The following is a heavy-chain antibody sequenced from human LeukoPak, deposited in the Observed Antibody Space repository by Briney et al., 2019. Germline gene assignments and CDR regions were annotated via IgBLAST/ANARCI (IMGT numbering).Heavy chain of an antibody. V-gene: IGHV1-24*01. CDR1: GHTLSDLS. CDR2: IDPEEGEA. J-gene: IGHJ4*02. Sequence: GASVKVSCKVSGHTLSDLSTHWVRQAPGGGLEWMGGIDPEEGEAIYAQKFQGRVTMTEDTSTDTAHMELSSLRSEDTAVYYCATGGIYSLLDYWGQGTLVTVSS. D-gene: IGHD1-26*01. CDR3: ATGGIYSLLDY.